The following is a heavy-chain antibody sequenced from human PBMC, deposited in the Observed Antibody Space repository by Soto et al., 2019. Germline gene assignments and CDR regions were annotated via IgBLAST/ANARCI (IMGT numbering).Heavy chain of an antibody. D-gene: IGHD6-19*01. CDR3: AKDLVAARTY. Sequence: QLLESGGGLVHPGESLRLSCAASGFTFSNYAMAWVRQAPGKGLEWVSSISGDGGNTYHADSVRGRFTISRDNSENTLYLQMRSLRAEDTAVYYCAKDLVAARTYWGQGALVTVSS. CDR1: GFTFSNYA. J-gene: IGHJ4*02. V-gene: IGHV3-23*01. CDR2: ISGDGGNT.